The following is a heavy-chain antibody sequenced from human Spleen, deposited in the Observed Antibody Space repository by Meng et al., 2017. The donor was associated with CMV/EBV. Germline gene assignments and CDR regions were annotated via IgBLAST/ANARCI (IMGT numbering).Heavy chain of an antibody. CDR1: GFTFSSYS. V-gene: IGHV3-21*01. J-gene: IGHJ4*02. Sequence: ASGFTFSSYSLSLVRQAPGKGLEWVSSISSSSSYIYYADSVKGRFTISRDNAKNSLYLQMNSLRAEDTAVYYCARYYCSSTSCPIDYWGQGTLVTVSS. CDR3: ARYYCSSTSCPIDY. CDR2: ISSSSSYI. D-gene: IGHD2-2*01.